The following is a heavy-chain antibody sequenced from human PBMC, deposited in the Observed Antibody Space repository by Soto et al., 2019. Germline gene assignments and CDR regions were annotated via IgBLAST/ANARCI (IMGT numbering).Heavy chain of an antibody. CDR3: ARMRLVDSRYYFDY. CDR2: IDWDDDK. J-gene: IGHJ4*02. V-gene: IGHV2-70*11. D-gene: IGHD3-22*01. Sequence: SGPTLVNPTQTLTLTCTFSGFSLSTSGMCVSWIRQPPGKALEWLARIDWDDDKYYSTSLKTRLTISKDTSKNQVVLTMTNMDPVDTATYYCARMRLVDSRYYFDYRGQGTLVTVSS. CDR1: GFSLSTSGMC.